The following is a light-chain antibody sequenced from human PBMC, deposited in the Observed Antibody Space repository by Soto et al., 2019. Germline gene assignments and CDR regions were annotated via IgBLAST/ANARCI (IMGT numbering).Light chain of an antibody. V-gene: IGKV3-15*01. CDR1: QSVSSN. Sequence: EIVMTQSPATLSVSPGERATLSCRASQSVSSNLAWYQQKPGQAPRLLIYGASTRATGIPARFSGSGSGTVFTRTISSLESDVVAVYYCQHYNNWWTFGQGTKVEIK. J-gene: IGKJ1*01. CDR2: GAS. CDR3: QHYNNWWT.